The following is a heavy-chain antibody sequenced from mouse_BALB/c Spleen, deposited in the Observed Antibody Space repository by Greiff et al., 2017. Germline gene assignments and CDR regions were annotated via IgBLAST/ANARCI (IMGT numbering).Heavy chain of an antibody. CDR1: GFTFSSYA. D-gene: IGHD2-12*01. J-gene: IGHJ3*01. CDR2: ISSGGST. CDR3: APYDPFAY. V-gene: IGHV5-6-5*01. Sequence: EVQRVESGGGLVKPGGSLKLSCAASGFTFSSYAMSWVRQTPEKRLEWVASISSGGSTYYPDSVKGRFTISRDNARNILYLQMSSLRSEDTAMYYCAPYDPFAYWGQGTLVTVSA.